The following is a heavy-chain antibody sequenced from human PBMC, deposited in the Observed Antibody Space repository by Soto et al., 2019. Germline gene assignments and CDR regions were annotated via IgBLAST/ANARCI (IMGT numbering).Heavy chain of an antibody. CDR2: ISGDGRVT. CDR1: GFNFGDYA. D-gene: IGHD3-22*01. V-gene: IGHV3-30-3*01. CDR3: ARARYFDGYVKEASDN. Sequence: QVQPVESGGGVVQPGGALRPSCAASGFNFGDYAMHWVRQAPGKGLEWVAVISGDGRVTFYTDSVKGRFIISRDNSKSTLFLQPNSLRAEDTAVYYCARARYFDGYVKEASDNWGQGILVSVSS. J-gene: IGHJ4*02.